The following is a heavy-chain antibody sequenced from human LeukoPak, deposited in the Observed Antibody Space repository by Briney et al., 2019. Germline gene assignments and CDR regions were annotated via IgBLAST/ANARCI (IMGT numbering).Heavy chain of an antibody. Sequence: GESVTLSCAVSGFTFSYYGLLCLRQPRGRGLVCVAVISASGTITYYADSVKGRFTFSRDNSKNTVFLQMNSLRAEDTAVYYCAKLAGNFSPYYSYMDVWGKGTTVTVSS. CDR1: GFTFSYYG. V-gene: IGHV3-23*01. J-gene: IGHJ6*03. CDR3: AKLAGNFSPYYSYMDV. CDR2: ISASGTIT. D-gene: IGHD6-19*01.